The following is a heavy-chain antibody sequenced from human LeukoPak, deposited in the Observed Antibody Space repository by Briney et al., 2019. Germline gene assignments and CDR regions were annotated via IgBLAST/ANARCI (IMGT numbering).Heavy chain of an antibody. CDR2: INHSGST. D-gene: IGHD6-13*01. V-gene: IGHV4-34*01. J-gene: IGHJ1*01. CDR1: GRSFSGYC. CDR3: ARDSPYSSRWYKGGAEYFQH. Sequence: SETLSLTCAVDGRSFSGYCWSWSRQPPGKGLEWIGEINHSGSTNYNPSLKSRVTISVDTSKNQFSLKLSSVTAADTAVYYCARDSPYSSRWYKGGAEYFQHWGQGTLVTVSS.